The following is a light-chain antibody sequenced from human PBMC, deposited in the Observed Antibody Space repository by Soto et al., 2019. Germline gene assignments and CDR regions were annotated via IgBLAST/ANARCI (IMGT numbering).Light chain of an antibody. CDR1: SSNIGAGYV. CDR3: QSYDSSLSGYV. CDR2: GNS. Sequence: QSVLTQLPSLSEAPGQRVTISCTGSSSNIGAGYVVHWYQQLPGTAPKLLIYGNSNRPSGVPDRFSGSKSGTSASLAITGLQAEEEADYYCQSYDSSLSGYVFRTGTKVTGL. V-gene: IGLV1-40*01. J-gene: IGLJ1*01.